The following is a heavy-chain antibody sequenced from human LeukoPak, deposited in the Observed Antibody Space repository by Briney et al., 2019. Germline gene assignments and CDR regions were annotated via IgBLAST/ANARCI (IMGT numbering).Heavy chain of an antibody. CDR2: MYTSGST. D-gene: IGHD3-10*01. CDR1: GGSISGYH. J-gene: IGHJ5*02. Sequence: SETLSLTCTVSGGSISGYHWSWIRQPAGKGLEWIGRMYTSGSTNYNPSLMSRVTMSVDTSKNQLSLKLSSVTAADTAVYYCTRGRGTWGQGTLVTVSS. V-gene: IGHV4-4*07. CDR3: TRGRGT.